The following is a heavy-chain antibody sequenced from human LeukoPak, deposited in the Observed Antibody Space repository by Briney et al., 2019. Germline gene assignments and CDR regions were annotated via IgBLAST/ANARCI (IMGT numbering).Heavy chain of an antibody. D-gene: IGHD3-16*01. Sequence: SETLSLTCTVSGGSISSGSYYWSWIRQPAGKGLEWIGRIYTSGSTNYNPSLKSRVTISVDTSKNQFSLKLSSVTAADTAAYYCARDRRGGGYFDYWGQGTLVTVSS. CDR2: IYTSGST. V-gene: IGHV4-61*02. J-gene: IGHJ4*02. CDR1: GGSISSGSYY. CDR3: ARDRRGGGYFDY.